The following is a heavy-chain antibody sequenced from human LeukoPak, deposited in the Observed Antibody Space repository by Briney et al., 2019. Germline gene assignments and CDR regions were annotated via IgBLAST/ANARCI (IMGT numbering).Heavy chain of an antibody. CDR2: IIPIFGTA. CDR3: ASTTYYDILTGYRHGMDV. D-gene: IGHD3-9*01. Sequence: SVKVSCKASGGTFSSYAISWVRQAPGQGLEWMGGIIPIFGTANYAQKFQGRVTITADESTSTAYMELSSLRSEDTAVYYRASTTYYDILTGYRHGMDVWGQGTTVTVSS. V-gene: IGHV1-69*01. J-gene: IGHJ6*02. CDR1: GGTFSSYA.